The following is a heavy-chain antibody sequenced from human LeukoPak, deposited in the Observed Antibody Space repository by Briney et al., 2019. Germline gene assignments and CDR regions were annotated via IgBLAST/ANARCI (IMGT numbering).Heavy chain of an antibody. CDR2: IYTSGST. Sequence: SETLSLTCTVSGGSIGSYYWSWIRQPAGKGLEWIGRIYTSGSTNYNPSLKSRVTMSVDTSKNQFSLKLSSVTAADTAVYYCARHEGYCGGDCSYYFDYWGQGTLVTVSS. J-gene: IGHJ4*02. CDR1: GGSIGSYY. V-gene: IGHV4-4*07. D-gene: IGHD2-21*02. CDR3: ARHEGYCGGDCSYYFDY.